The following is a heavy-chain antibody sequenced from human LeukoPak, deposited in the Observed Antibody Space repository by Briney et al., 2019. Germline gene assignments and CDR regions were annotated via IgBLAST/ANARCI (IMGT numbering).Heavy chain of an antibody. CDR3: ARGDRGYSYGSNYYYYYYMDV. CDR2: ISSSSSYI. D-gene: IGHD5-18*01. CDR1: GFTFSSYS. J-gene: IGHJ6*03. Sequence: GGSLRLSCAASGFTFSSYSMNWVRQAPGKGLEWVSSISSSSSYIYYADSVKGRFTISRDNAKNSLYLQMNSLRAEDTAVYYCARGDRGYSYGSNYYYYYYMDVWGKGTTVTVSS. V-gene: IGHV3-21*01.